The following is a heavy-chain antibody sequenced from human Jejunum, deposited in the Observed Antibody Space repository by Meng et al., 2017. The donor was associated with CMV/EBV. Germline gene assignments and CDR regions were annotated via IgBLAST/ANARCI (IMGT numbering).Heavy chain of an antibody. Sequence: YAIGWVRQAPGKGLEWVSSISGSGTTTYYADSVKGRFTISRDNSKDTLYLQMNPLRAEDTAVYYCAKGGEIYDLLTGYFYYYGMDVWGQGTTVTVSS. CDR1: YA. CDR3: AKGGEIYDLLTGYFYYYGMDV. D-gene: IGHD3-9*01. V-gene: IGHV3-23*01. J-gene: IGHJ6*02. CDR2: ISGSGTTT.